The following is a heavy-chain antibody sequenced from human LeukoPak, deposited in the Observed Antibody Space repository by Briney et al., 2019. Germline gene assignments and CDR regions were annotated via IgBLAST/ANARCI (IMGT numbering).Heavy chain of an antibody. D-gene: IGHD5-18*01. CDR2: IYYSGTT. J-gene: IGHJ6*03. Sequence: PSGTLSLTCFVSGGSFSGYYYWCWIRHPPGKLLEWFGNIYYSGTTYYNPSLKSRVTISVDTSRNKFSLKLRSVTAADTAVYYCARDLPVDTGMVPLNYMDVWGKGTTVTVSS. V-gene: IGHV4-30-4*08. CDR3: ARDLPVDTGMVPLNYMDV. CDR1: GGSFSGYYY.